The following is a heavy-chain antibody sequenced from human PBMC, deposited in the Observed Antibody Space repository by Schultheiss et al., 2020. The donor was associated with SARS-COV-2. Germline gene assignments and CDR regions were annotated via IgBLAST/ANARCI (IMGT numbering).Heavy chain of an antibody. V-gene: IGHV3-30-3*01. CDR3: AKAPYIAAAGNFDY. CDR2: ISYDGSNK. J-gene: IGHJ4*02. Sequence: GGSLRLSCAASGFTFSSYAMHWVRQAPGKGLEWVAVISYDGSNKYYADSVKGRFTISRDNSKNTLYLQMNSLRAEDTAVYYCAKAPYIAAAGNFDYWGQGTLVTVSS. CDR1: GFTFSSYA. D-gene: IGHD6-13*01.